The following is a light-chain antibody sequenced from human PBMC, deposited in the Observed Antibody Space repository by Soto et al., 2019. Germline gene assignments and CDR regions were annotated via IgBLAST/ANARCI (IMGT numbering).Light chain of an antibody. J-gene: IGLJ1*01. CDR1: SSDVGGYNY. CDR2: EVS. V-gene: IGLV2-14*01. Sequence: QSALTQPASVSGSPGQSITISCTGTSSDVGGYNYVSWYQQHPGKAPKLMIYEVSNRPSGVSNRFSGAKSGNTASLTPSGLQADDDAQYYCISYTSSSIDYVFGTGTKVTVL. CDR3: ISYTSSSIDYV.